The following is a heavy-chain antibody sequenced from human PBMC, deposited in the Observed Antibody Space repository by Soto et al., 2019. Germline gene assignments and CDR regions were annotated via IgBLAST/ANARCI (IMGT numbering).Heavy chain of an antibody. V-gene: IGHV3-30*18. J-gene: IGHJ4*02. CDR2: ISYGGSNK. Sequence: PGGSLRLSCAASGFTFSNYGMHWVRQAPGKGLEWVAVISYGGSNKYYADSVKGRFTISRDNSKNTLYLQMNSLRAEDTAVYYCAKGWTVTQYYFDYWGQGTLVTVSS. CDR3: AKGWTVTQYYFDY. D-gene: IGHD4-17*01. CDR1: GFTFSNYG.